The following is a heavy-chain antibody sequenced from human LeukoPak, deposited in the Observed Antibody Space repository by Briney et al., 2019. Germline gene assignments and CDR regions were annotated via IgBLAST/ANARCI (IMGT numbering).Heavy chain of an antibody. CDR3: ALGQFFQPFDY. CDR2: VRWDGGTT. CDR1: GFTFDDYT. J-gene: IGHJ4*02. Sequence: GGSLRLSCEASGFTFDDYTMHWVRQAPGKGLEWVSLVRWDGGTTYYADAVKGRFTISRDNAKNSLYLQMNSLRAGDTAVYYCALGQFFQPFDYWGQGTLVTVSS. D-gene: IGHD3-16*01. V-gene: IGHV3-43*01.